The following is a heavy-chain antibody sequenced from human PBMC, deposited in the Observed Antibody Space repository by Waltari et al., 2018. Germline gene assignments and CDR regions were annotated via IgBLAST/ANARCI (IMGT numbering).Heavy chain of an antibody. CDR1: GYSFTSYW. Sequence: EVQLVQSGAEVKKPGESLKISCKGSGYSFTSYWIGWVRQMPGKGLEWMGIIYPGDSDTRYSPSLQGQFTISADKSISTAYLQWSSLKASDTAMYYCARHKLLWFGELFPFDYWGQGTLVTVSS. J-gene: IGHJ4*02. D-gene: IGHD3-10*01. CDR3: ARHKLLWFGELFPFDY. V-gene: IGHV5-51*01. CDR2: IYPGDSDT.